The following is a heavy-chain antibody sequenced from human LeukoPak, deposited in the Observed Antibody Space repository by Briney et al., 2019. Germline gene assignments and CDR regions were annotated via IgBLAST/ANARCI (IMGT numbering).Heavy chain of an antibody. CDR1: GFSFSSYW. V-gene: IGHV3-74*01. CDR2: LNSDGTRI. J-gene: IGHJ4*02. CDR3: AREWYDYGGDSGGY. D-gene: IGHD4-23*01. Sequence: GGSLRLSCTASGFSFSSYWMHWVRHVPGKGLEWGSCLNSDGTRISYADSVKGRFTISRDNTKSTLYLQMNSLRVEDTAVYYCAREWYDYGGDSGGYWGQGTLVTVSS.